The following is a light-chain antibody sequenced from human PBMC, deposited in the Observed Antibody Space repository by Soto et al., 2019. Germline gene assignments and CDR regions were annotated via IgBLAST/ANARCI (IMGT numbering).Light chain of an antibody. Sequence: QSVLTQSSSASASLGSSVKLTCILSSGHSTYIIAWHQQQPGKAPRFLMTLDRSGSYNRGSGVPDRFSGSISGADRYLTISNLQFEDEGDYYCEPWYSNTHKVFGGGTQLTVL. J-gene: IGLJ3*02. CDR2: LDRSGSY. CDR3: EPWYSNTHKV. V-gene: IGLV4-60*02. CDR1: SGHSTYI.